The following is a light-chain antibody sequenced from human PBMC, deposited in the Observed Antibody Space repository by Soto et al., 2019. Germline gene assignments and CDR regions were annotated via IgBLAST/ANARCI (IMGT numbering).Light chain of an antibody. CDR2: WAS. V-gene: IGKV4-1*01. CDR1: QSVLYSSNNKNY. Sequence: DIVMTKSPDSLAVSLGERATIKCKSSQSVLYSSNNKNYLAWYQQKPGQPPKLLLYWASTRESGVPDRFSGSGSGTDFTLTISSLQAEDVAVYYCQQYYSTPPVTFGPGTKVDIK. CDR3: QQYYSTPPVT. J-gene: IGKJ3*01.